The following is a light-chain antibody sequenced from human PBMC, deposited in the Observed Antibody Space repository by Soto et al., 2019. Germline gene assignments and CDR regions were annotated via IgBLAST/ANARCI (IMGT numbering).Light chain of an antibody. V-gene: IGKV1-5*03. J-gene: IGKJ1*01. CDR3: QQYKSYGT. Sequence: DIQMTQSPSTLSASVGERVTITCRASQSISTWLAWYQQKPGKAPKLLIYKASSLESGVPSRFSGSGSGTEFTLTISSLQPDDLATYYCQQYKSYGTFGQGTRVDIK. CDR2: KAS. CDR1: QSISTW.